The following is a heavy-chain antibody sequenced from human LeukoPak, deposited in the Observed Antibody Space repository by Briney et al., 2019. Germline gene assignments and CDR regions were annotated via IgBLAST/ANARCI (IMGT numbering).Heavy chain of an antibody. V-gene: IGHV4-30-4*01. J-gene: IGHJ4*02. CDR1: GGSISSGDYY. CDR2: IYYSGSA. CDR3: ATVVVAAKLFDY. D-gene: IGHD2-15*01. Sequence: SETLSLTCTVSGGSISSGDYYWSWIRQPPGKGLEWIGYIYYSGSAYYNPSLKSRVTISADTSKNQFSLKLSSVTAADTAVYYCATVVVAAKLFDYWGQGTLVTVSS.